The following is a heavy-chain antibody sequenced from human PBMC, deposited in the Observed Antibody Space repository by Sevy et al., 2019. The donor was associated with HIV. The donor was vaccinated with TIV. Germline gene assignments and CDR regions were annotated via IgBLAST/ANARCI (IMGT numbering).Heavy chain of an antibody. CDR1: GGSISSYY. Sequence: SETLSLTCTVSGGSISSYYWSWIRQPPGKGLEWIGYIYYSGSTNYNPSLKSRVTISVDTSKNQFSLKLSSVTAADTAGYYCARDRCSSTSCYGLFDPWGQGTLVTVSS. V-gene: IGHV4-59*01. D-gene: IGHD2-2*01. J-gene: IGHJ5*02. CDR2: IYYSGST. CDR3: ARDRCSSTSCYGLFDP.